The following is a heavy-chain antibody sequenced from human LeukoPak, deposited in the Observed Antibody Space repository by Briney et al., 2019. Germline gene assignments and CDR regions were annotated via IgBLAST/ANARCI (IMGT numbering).Heavy chain of an antibody. CDR1: GGTFSSYA. J-gene: IGHJ5*02. Sequence: SVKVSCKASGGTFSSYAISWVRQAPGQGLEWMGGIIPIFGTANYAQKFQGRVTITADKSTSTAYMELSSLRSEDTAVYYCAREGVGATTWFDPWGQGTLVTVSS. V-gene: IGHV1-69*06. CDR2: IIPIFGTA. CDR3: AREGVGATTWFDP. D-gene: IGHD1-26*01.